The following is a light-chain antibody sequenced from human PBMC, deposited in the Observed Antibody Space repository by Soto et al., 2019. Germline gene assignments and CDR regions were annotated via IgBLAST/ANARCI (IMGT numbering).Light chain of an antibody. J-gene: IGKJ4*01. V-gene: IGKV3-11*01. CDR3: QQRSNRPQLT. CDR1: QSVGSY. Sequence: EIVLTQSPATLSLSPRERATLSCRASQSVGSYLAWYQQKPGQAPRLLIYDASNRAIGIPARFSGSGSGTDFTLTISSLEPEDFAIYCCQQRSNRPQLTFGGGTKVEIK. CDR2: DAS.